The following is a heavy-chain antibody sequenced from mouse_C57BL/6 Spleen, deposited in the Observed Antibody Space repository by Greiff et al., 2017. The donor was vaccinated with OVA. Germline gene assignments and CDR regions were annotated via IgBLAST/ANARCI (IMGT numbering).Heavy chain of an antibody. CDR3: ARSLMVTTGTWFAY. D-gene: IGHD2-2*01. J-gene: IGHJ3*01. Sequence: VQLQQPGAELVKPGASVKLSCKASGYTFTSYWMQWVKQRPGQGLEWIGEIDPSDSYTNYNQKFKGKATLTVDTSSSTAYMQLSSLTSEDSAVYYCARSLMVTTGTWFAYWGQGTLVTVSA. V-gene: IGHV1-50*01. CDR1: GYTFTSYW. CDR2: IDPSDSYT.